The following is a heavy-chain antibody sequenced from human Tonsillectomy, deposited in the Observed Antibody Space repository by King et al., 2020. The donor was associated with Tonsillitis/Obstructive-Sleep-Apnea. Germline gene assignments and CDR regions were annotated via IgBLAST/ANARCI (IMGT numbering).Heavy chain of an antibody. Sequence: QLQESGPGLVEPSETLSLTCSVSGGSISTYYWSWIRQPPGKGLEWIAYIDYSGSANYNPSRKSRVTILIDTSKNQFSLKLSSVTAADTAVYYCAREGGEVDAFDIWGQGTMVTVSS. J-gene: IGHJ3*02. V-gene: IGHV4-59*01. CDR3: AREGGEVDAFDI. CDR2: IDYSGSA. CDR1: GGSISTYY. D-gene: IGHD3-16*01.